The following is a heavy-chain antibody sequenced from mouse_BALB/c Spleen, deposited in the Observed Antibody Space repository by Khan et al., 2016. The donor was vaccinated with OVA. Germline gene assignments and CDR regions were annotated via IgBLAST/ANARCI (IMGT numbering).Heavy chain of an antibody. D-gene: IGHD2-12*01. CDR1: GYTFTSYT. J-gene: IGHJ3*01. CDR3: AREGGYYSSDGWFAY. Sequence: QVQLQQSGTELARPGASVKMSCKASGYTFTSYTMHWVKQRPGQGLEWIGYINPSSGYTNYNQKFKDKATLTADKSSSTAYMQLSSLTSEDSAVYYCAREGGYYSSDGWFAYWGQGTLVTVSA. CDR2: INPSSGYT. V-gene: IGHV1-4*01.